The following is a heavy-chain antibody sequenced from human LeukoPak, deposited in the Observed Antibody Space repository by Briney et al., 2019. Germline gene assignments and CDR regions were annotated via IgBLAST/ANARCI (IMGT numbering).Heavy chain of an antibody. Sequence: ASVKVSCKASGYTFTSYAMHWVRQAPGQRLEWMGWINAGNGNTKYSQKFQGRVTITRDTSASTAYMELSSLRSEDTTVYYCAREEAVAGHDYWGQGTLVTVSS. CDR3: AREEAVAGHDY. CDR2: INAGNGNT. D-gene: IGHD6-19*01. J-gene: IGHJ4*02. V-gene: IGHV1-3*01. CDR1: GYTFTSYA.